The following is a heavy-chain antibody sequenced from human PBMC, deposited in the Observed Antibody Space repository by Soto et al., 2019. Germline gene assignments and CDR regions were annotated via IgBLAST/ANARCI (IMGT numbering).Heavy chain of an antibody. V-gene: IGHV3-21*01. CDR3: ARLRRRPYDILTGYYIPYYYYGMDV. CDR1: GFTFSSYS. CDR2: ISSSSSYI. Sequence: GGSLRLSCAASGFTFSSYSMNWVRRAPGKGLEWVSSISSSSSYIYYADSVKGRFTISRDNAKNSLYLQMNSLRAEDTAVYYCARLRRRPYDILTGYYIPYYYYGMDVWGQGTTVTVSS. D-gene: IGHD3-9*01. J-gene: IGHJ6*02.